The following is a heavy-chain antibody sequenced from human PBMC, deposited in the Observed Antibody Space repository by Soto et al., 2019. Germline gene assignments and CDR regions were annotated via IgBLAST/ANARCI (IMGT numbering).Heavy chain of an antibody. V-gene: IGHV4-59*01. CDR3: ARGITIFGVVYYYGMDV. J-gene: IGHJ6*02. Sequence: KPSETLSLTCTVSGGSISSYYWSWIRQPPGKGLEWIGYIYYSGSTNYNPSLKSRVTISVDTSKNQFSLKLSSVTAADTAVYYCARGITIFGVVYYYGMDVWGQGTTVTVSS. D-gene: IGHD3-3*01. CDR1: GGSISSYY. CDR2: IYYSGST.